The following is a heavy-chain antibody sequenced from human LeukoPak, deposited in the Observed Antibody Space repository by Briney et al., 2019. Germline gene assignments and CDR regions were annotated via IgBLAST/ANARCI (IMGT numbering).Heavy chain of an antibody. V-gene: IGHV3-30-3*01. CDR1: GFTFSSYA. J-gene: IGHJ3*02. CDR3: ARAAYSSSWGGFAFDI. Sequence: PGRSLRLSCAASGFTFSSYAMHWVRQAPGKGLEWVAVISYDGSNKYYADSVKGRFTISRDNSKNTLFLQMDSLRPDDTAVYYCARAAYSSSWGGFAFDIWGQGTMVTVSS. CDR2: ISYDGSNK. D-gene: IGHD6-13*01.